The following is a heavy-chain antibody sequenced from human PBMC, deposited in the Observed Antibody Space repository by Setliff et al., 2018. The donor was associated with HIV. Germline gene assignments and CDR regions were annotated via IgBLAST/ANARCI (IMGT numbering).Heavy chain of an antibody. CDR1: DDSFSTSDYW. D-gene: IGHD3-22*01. CDR2: IYHDGRT. V-gene: IGHV4-39*01. Sequence: PSETLSLTCTVSDDSFSTSDYWWAWVRQPPGKGLEWVGSIYHDGRTYYSPSLKSRVTISVDTSKNRFSLKLSSVTATDTAVYYCARQPASGFWAFDIWGQGTMVTVSS. CDR3: ARQPASGFWAFDI. J-gene: IGHJ3*02.